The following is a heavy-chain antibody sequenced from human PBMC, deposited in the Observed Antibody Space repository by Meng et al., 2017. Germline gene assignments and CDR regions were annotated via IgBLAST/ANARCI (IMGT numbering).Heavy chain of an antibody. Sequence: QVQVVQSGAEVKKPGASVKGSCKASGYTFTGYYMHWVRQAPGQGLEWMGWINPNSGGTNYAQKFQGRVTMTRDTSISTAYMELSRLRSDDTAVYYCARASGGSGSYWRHPFDYWGQGTLVTVSS. CDR2: INPNSGGT. CDR3: ARASGGSGSYWRHPFDY. D-gene: IGHD3-10*01. J-gene: IGHJ4*02. V-gene: IGHV1-2*02. CDR1: GYTFTGYY.